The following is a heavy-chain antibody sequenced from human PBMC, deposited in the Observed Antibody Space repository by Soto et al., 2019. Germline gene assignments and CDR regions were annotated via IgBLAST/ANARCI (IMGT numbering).Heavy chain of an antibody. J-gene: IGHJ4*02. D-gene: IGHD3-3*01. CDR3: TTKAREWLSHFDY. Sequence: PGGSLRLSCAASRFTFSNAWMSWVRQAPGKGLEWVGRIKSKTDGGTTDYAAPMKGRFTISRDDSKNTLYLQMNSLKTEDTAVYYCTTKAREWLSHFDYWGQGTLVTVSS. CDR2: IKSKTDGGTT. CDR1: RFTFSNAW. V-gene: IGHV3-15*01.